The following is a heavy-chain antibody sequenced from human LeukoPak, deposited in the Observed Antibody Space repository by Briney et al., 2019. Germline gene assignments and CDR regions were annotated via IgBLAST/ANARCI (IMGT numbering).Heavy chain of an antibody. CDR1: GGTFSSYA. Sequence: SVKVSCKAPGGTFSSYAISWVRQAPGQGLEWMGGIILIFGTANYAQKFQGRVTITADKSTSTAYMELSSLRSEDTAVYYCALGGRDGYDLYDYWGQGTLVTVSS. D-gene: IGHD5-24*01. V-gene: IGHV1-69*06. CDR2: IILIFGTA. J-gene: IGHJ4*02. CDR3: ALGGRDGYDLYDY.